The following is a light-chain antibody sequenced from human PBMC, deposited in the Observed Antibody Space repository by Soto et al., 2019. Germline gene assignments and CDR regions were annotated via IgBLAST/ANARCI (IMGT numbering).Light chain of an antibody. Sequence: EIVLTQSPATLSLSPGERATLSCRASQSVSSYLAWYQQKPGQAPRLLIYDASNRASGIPARFSGSVSGTDFTVSLSSVEPEDFSVYYCQQRSDWHLTFGGGTKVEIK. V-gene: IGKV3-11*01. J-gene: IGKJ4*01. CDR2: DAS. CDR1: QSVSSY. CDR3: QQRSDWHLT.